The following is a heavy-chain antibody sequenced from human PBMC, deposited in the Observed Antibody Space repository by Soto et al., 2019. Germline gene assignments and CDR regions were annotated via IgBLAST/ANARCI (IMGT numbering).Heavy chain of an antibody. V-gene: IGHV4-30-4*01. Sequence: QVQLQESGPGLVKPSQTLSLTCTVSGGSIISGDYYWSWIRQPPGKGLEWIGYIYYSGSTYYNPSLMSRVTISVVPSKNQLSLKLSSVTAADTAVYYCATMEGSLTVVTLDYWGQGTLVTVSS. CDR2: IYYSGST. CDR1: GGSIISGDYY. J-gene: IGHJ4*02. D-gene: IGHD2-15*01. CDR3: ATMEGSLTVVTLDY.